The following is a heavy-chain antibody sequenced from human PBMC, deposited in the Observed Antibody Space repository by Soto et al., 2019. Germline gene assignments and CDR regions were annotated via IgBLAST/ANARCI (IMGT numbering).Heavy chain of an antibody. Sequence: GESLKISCKGSGYSFTSYWIGWVRQMPGKGLEWMGIIYPGDSDTRYSPSFQGQVTISADKSISTAYLQWSSLKASDTAMYYCARGTGTAITFDPVYGMDVWGQGTTVTVSS. CDR3: ARGTGTAITFDPVYGMDV. CDR1: GYSFTSYW. D-gene: IGHD1-1*01. V-gene: IGHV5-51*01. J-gene: IGHJ6*02. CDR2: IYPGDSDT.